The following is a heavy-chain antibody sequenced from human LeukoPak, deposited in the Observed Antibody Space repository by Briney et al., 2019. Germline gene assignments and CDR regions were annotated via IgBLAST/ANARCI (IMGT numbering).Heavy chain of an antibody. CDR1: GFTFSSYW. D-gene: IGHD6-19*01. V-gene: IGHV3-7*01. Sequence: GGSLRLSCAASGFTFSSYWMSWVRQAPGKGLEWVANIKQGGSEKDYVDSVKGRFTISRDNAKNTLYLQMNSLRAEDTAVYYCARARGVAAPGDYWGQGTLVTVSS. J-gene: IGHJ4*02. CDR3: ARARGVAAPGDY. CDR2: IKQGGSEK.